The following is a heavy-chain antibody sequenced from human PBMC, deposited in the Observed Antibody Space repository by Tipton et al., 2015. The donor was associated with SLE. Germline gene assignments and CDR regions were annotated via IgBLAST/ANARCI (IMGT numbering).Heavy chain of an antibody. CDR2: IYYSGST. D-gene: IGHD4-17*01. V-gene: IGHV4-59*01. J-gene: IGHJ2*01. CDR3: ARRTTVTTAGWWFFDL. Sequence: GLVKPSETLSLTCTVSGGSISSYYWSWIRQPPGKGLEWIGYIYYSGSTNYNPSLKSRVTISVDTSKNQFSLKLTSVTAADTAVYYCARRTTVTTAGWWFFDLWGRGTLVTVSS. CDR1: GGSISSYY.